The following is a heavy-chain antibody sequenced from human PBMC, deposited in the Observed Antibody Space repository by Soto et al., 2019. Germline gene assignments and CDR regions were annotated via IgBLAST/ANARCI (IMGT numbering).Heavy chain of an antibody. V-gene: IGHV4-59*01. CDR1: GGSISSYY. CDR3: ARDFTIFGHYYGMDV. CDR2: IYYSGST. Sequence: SETLSLTCTVSGGSISSYYWSWIRQPPGKGLEWIGYIYYSGSTNYNPSLKSRVTISVDTSKSQFSLKLSSVTAADTAVYYCARDFTIFGHYYGMDVWGQGTTVTVSS. J-gene: IGHJ6*02. D-gene: IGHD3-3*01.